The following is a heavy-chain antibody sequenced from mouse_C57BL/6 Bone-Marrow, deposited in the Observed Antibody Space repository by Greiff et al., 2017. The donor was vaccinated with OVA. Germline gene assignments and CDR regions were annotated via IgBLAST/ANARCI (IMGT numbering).Heavy chain of an antibody. J-gene: IGHJ4*01. Sequence: EVKLMESGGGLVKRGGSLKLSCAASGFTFSSYAMSWVRQTPEKRLEWVATISDGGSYTYYPDNVKGRFTISRDNAKNNLYLQMSHLKSEDTAMYYCASYWDRAMDYWGQGTSVTVSS. D-gene: IGHD4-1*01. CDR1: GFTFSSYA. CDR2: ISDGGSYT. CDR3: ASYWDRAMDY. V-gene: IGHV5-4*03.